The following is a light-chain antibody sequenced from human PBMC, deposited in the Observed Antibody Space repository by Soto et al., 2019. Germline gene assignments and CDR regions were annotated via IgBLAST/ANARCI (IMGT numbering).Light chain of an antibody. Sequence: EIVMTQSPATLSVSPGERATLSCWASQSVSSNFAWYQQKPGQAPRLLISGASTRATGIPARFSGSGSGTEFTLTISSLQSEDFAVYYCQQYNNWPPWTFGQGTKVEIK. CDR1: QSVSSN. CDR2: GAS. V-gene: IGKV3-15*01. CDR3: QQYNNWPPWT. J-gene: IGKJ1*01.